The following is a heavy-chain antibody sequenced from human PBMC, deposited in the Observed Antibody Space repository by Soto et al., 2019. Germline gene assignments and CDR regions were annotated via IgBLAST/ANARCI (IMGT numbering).Heavy chain of an antibody. CDR1: GFTFSSYG. J-gene: IGHJ6*04. D-gene: IGHD3-3*01. CDR2: ISYDASNK. Sequence: PGGSLRLSCAASGFTFSSYGMHWFRQAPGKGLVWVAVISYDASNKYYADSVKCRFTISRDKYKNTLYLQMNSLRAEDTAVYYCAKEDGPAGTTIFGVVTNDYYYGMDVWGEGTTVTVSS. CDR3: AKEDGPAGTTIFGVVTNDYYYGMDV. V-gene: IGHV3-30*18.